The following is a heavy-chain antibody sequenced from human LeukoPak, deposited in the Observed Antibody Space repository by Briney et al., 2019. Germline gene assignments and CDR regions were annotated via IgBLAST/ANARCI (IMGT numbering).Heavy chain of an antibody. CDR3: AKKARYCSGGYCYADVDY. D-gene: IGHD2-15*01. V-gene: IGHV3-30*02. CDR1: GFPFSSSG. Sequence: PGGSLRLSCGASGFPFSSSGMHWVRQAPGKGLEWVAFIGYDGSNKYYAESVKDRFTISRDNSKNTLFLQMNSLRTGDTAVYHCAKKARYCSGGYCYADVDYWGQGTPVTVSS. CDR2: IGYDGSNK. J-gene: IGHJ4*02.